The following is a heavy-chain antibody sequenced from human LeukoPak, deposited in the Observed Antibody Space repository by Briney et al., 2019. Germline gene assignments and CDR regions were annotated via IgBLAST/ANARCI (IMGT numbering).Heavy chain of an antibody. CDR3: AKGEGSGWGFDP. D-gene: IGHD6-19*01. Sequence: PGGSLRLSCAASGFTFSSYAMSWVRQAPGKGLEWVSAISGSGGSTYYADSVKGRFTISRDNSKNTLYLQMNSLRAEDAAVYYCAKGEGSGWGFDPWGQGTLVTVSS. CDR2: ISGSGGST. J-gene: IGHJ5*02. CDR1: GFTFSSYA. V-gene: IGHV3-23*01.